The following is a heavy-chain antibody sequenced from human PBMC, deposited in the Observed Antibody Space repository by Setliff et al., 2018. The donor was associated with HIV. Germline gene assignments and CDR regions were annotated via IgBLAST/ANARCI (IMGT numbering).Heavy chain of an antibody. CDR2: IRTKAYGANT. CDR3: TREGYYDYVWGSYRPYAFDI. V-gene: IGHV3-49*04. D-gene: IGHD3-16*02. CDR1: GFTFGDYA. J-gene: IGHJ4*02. Sequence: SLRLSCTASGFTFGDYALSWVRQAPGKGLEWVGFIRTKAYGANTEYAAAVKGRFTISSDDSKSISYLQINSLKTEDTSFYYCTREGYYDYVWGSYRPYAFDIWGQGPRVTVSS.